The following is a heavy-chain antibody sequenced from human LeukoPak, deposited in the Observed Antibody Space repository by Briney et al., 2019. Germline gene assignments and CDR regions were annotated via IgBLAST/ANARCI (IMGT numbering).Heavy chain of an antibody. V-gene: IGHV3-23*01. CDR2: ISGSGGST. D-gene: IGHD3-10*02. Sequence: GGTLRLSCAASGFTLSTYGMSWVRQAPGKGLEWVSAISGSGGSTYYADSVKGRFTISRDNAKNSLYLQMNSLRAEDTAVYYCAELGITMIGGVWGKGTTVTISS. CDR1: GFTLSTYG. J-gene: IGHJ6*04. CDR3: AELGITMIGGV.